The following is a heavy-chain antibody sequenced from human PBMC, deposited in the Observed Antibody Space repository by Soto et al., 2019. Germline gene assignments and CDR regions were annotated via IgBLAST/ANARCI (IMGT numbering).Heavy chain of an antibody. CDR1: GFTFIYSG. Sequence: ASLTVSYPASGFTFIYSGTRFLRKATGIGLEWIGQTRGYTGNTQYAQKVQGRKTMTTDTSTSTANTELSSQTHDDPAVNNSDRNEGPAATWFDTWGQGTLVTVSS. J-gene: IGHJ5*02. D-gene: IGHD2-2*01. V-gene: IGHV1-18*01. CDR2: TRGYTGNT. CDR3: DRNEGPAATWFDT.